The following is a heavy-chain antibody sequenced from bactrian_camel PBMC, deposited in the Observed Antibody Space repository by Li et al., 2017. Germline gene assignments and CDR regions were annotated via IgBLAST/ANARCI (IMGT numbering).Heavy chain of an antibody. CDR2: IDSDGPT. CDR3: AAKYRCRYCSGGVCFDLPDND. V-gene: IGHV3S55*01. J-gene: IGHJ4*01. D-gene: IGHD2*01. Sequence: HVQLVESGGGSVQAGGSLRLSCAASGYTDSTDCMAWFRQAPGKEREQVASIDSDGPTFYEDSVKGRFTISRDNAKNTLYLQMNSLKPVDTAVYYCAAKYRCRYCSGGVCFDLPDNDWGQGTQVTVS. CDR1: GYTDSTDC.